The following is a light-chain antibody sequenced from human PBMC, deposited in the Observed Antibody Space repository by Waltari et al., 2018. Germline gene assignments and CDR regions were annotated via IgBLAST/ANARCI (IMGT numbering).Light chain of an antibody. CDR2: AAS. CDR1: RIISSS. CDR3: QQSYSTPHT. J-gene: IGKJ4*02. V-gene: IGKV1-39*01. Sequence: DIKLTQSPSPLSASVGDRVTITCRPSRIISSSLNRYHQNPGKAPNLLSEAASSLQSGVPYRFTGGGSGTDFTLTIISLQAEDIATYYCQQSYSTPHTFGRGTKVEIK.